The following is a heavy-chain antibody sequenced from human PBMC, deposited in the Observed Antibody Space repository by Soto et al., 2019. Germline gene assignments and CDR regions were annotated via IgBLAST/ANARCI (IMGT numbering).Heavy chain of an antibody. CDR3: ANQGAIDHVAFDI. CDR1: GCTFSSYT. CDR2: IIPILGIA. V-gene: IGHV1-69*02. Sequence: KVSCKAAGCTFSSYTISGVRQAPGQGLEWMGRIIPILGIANYAQKFQGRVTITADKSTSTAYMELSSLRSEDTAVYYCANQGAIDHVAFDIWGRGTMVTVSS. D-gene: IGHD3-16*02. J-gene: IGHJ3*02.